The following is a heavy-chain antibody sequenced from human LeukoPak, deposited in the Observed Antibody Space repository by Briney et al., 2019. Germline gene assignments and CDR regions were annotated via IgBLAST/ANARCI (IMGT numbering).Heavy chain of an antibody. CDR3: ARLRRNSDRSGYYYYYDY. V-gene: IGHV3-21*01. CDR2: INPLASSI. D-gene: IGHD3-22*01. CDR1: GLLLSDYS. Sequence: GGSLRLSCEASGLLLSDYSLHWIRQAPGKGLVWVSSINPLASSIYYAASVKGRFIISRDNAKNSLYLQMDSLRAEDTAFYYCARLRRNSDRSGYYYYYDYWGQGTLVTVSS. J-gene: IGHJ4*02.